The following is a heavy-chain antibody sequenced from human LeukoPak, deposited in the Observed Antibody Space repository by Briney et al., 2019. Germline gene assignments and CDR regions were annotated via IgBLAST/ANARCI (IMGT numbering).Heavy chain of an antibody. Sequence: SVKVSCKGSGGTVSSYAISWERQAPGQGLEWVGGIMPIFGTANYAQKFQGRVTITADESTSTAYMELSSLRSEDTAVYYCATIRRQQLVNSPYYYYYYLDVWGKGTTVTVSS. J-gene: IGHJ6*03. V-gene: IGHV1-69*13. D-gene: IGHD6-6*01. CDR2: IMPIFGTA. CDR3: ATIRRQQLVNSPYYYYYYLDV. CDR1: GGTVSSYA.